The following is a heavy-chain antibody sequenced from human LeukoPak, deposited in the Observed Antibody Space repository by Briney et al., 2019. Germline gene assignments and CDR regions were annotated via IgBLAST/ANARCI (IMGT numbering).Heavy chain of an antibody. CDR1: GGSISSYY. Sequence: PSETLSLTCTVSGGSISSYYWSWIRHPAGKGLEWIGRIYSSGSTSYNPSLKSRVTMSVDTSKNQVSLKLSSATAADTAVYYCARGLDTAMVTESWFDPWGQGTLVTVSS. CDR3: ARGLDTAMVTESWFDP. D-gene: IGHD5-18*01. V-gene: IGHV4-4*07. J-gene: IGHJ5*02. CDR2: IYSSGST.